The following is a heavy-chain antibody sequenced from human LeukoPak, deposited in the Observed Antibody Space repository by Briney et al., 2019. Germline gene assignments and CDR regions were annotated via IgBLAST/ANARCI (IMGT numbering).Heavy chain of an antibody. CDR3: ARGLSAMVRGSYYSDY. CDR1: GGSFSGYY. V-gene: IGHV4-34*01. Sequence: SETLSLTCAVYGGSFSGYYWSWIRQPPGKGLEWIGEINHSGSTNYNPSLKSRVTISVDTSKNQFSLKLSSVTAADTAVYYCARGLSAMVRGSYYSDYWGQGTLVAVSS. J-gene: IGHJ4*02. CDR2: INHSGST. D-gene: IGHD3-10*01.